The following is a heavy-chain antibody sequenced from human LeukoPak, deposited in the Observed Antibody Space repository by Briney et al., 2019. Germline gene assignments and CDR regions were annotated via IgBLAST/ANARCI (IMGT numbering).Heavy chain of an antibody. D-gene: IGHD2-2*01. Sequence: SVKVSCKASGGTFSNYAISWVRQALGQGLEWMGGIIPLFGTANYAQKFQGRVTITADESSNTAYTGLCSLRSEDTAVYYCARRGTSCYEDGGGCYYFYYGMDVWGQGTTVTVSS. CDR2: IIPLFGTA. V-gene: IGHV1-69*13. CDR3: ARRGTSCYEDGGGCYYFYYGMDV. J-gene: IGHJ6*02. CDR1: GGTFSNYA.